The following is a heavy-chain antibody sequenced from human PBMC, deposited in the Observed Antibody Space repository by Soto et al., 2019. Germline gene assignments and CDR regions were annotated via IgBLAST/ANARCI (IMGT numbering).Heavy chain of an antibody. CDR2: ISSSGTTI. J-gene: IGHJ4*02. CDR3: ARDGSSNRDGYNDFDY. V-gene: IGHV3-48*02. Sequence: TGGSLRLSCAASGFTFSSYSMNWVRQAPGKGLEWVSYISSSGTTIYYADSVKGRFTISRDNAKNSLYLQMNSLRDEDTAVYYCARDGSSNRDGYNDFDYWGQGTQVTVSS. D-gene: IGHD5-12*01. CDR1: GFTFSSYS.